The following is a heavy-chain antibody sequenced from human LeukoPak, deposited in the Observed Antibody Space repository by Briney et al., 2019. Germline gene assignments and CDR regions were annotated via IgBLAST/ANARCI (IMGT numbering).Heavy chain of an antibody. CDR2: IIPIFGTA. V-gene: IGHV1-69*13. CDR1: GYTFTSYD. J-gene: IGHJ3*02. Sequence: ASVKVSCKASGYTFTSYDISWVRQAPGQGLEWMGGIIPIFGTANYAQKFQGRVTITADESTSTAYMELSSLRSEDTAVYYCARAGYSYSYAFDIWGQGTMVTVSS. D-gene: IGHD5-18*01. CDR3: ARAGYSYSYAFDI.